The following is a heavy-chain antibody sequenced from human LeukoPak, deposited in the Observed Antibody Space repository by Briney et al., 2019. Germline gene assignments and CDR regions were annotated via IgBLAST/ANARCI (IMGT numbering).Heavy chain of an antibody. J-gene: IGHJ5*02. Sequence: GASVKVSCKASGYTFTGYYMHWVRQAPGQGLEWMGWINPNSGGTNYAQKFQGRVTMTRDTSISTAYMELSRLRSDDTAVYYCARRTPASSSWYSALRLDPWGQGTLVTVSS. CDR3: ARRTPASSSWYSALRLDP. CDR2: INPNSGGT. CDR1: GYTFTGYY. D-gene: IGHD6-13*01. V-gene: IGHV1-2*02.